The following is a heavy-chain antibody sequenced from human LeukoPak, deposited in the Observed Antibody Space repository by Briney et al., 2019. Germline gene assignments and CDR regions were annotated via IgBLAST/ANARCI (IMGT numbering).Heavy chain of an antibody. CDR2: VTSNGGST. Sequence: SVGSLRLSCAASGFTFSSYAMHWVRQAPGKGLEYVSGVTSNGGSTYYANSVKGRFTISRDNSKNTLYLQMGSLRAEDMAVYYCARGRGGYYDYWGQGTLVTVPS. D-gene: IGHD3-10*01. CDR1: GFTFSSYA. V-gene: IGHV3-64*01. CDR3: ARGRGGYYDY. J-gene: IGHJ4*02.